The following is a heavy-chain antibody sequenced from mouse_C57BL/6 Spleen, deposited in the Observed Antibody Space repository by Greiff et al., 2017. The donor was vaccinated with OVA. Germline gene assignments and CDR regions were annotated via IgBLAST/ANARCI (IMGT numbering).Heavy chain of an antibody. CDR2: IDPSDSYT. CDR1: GYTFTSYW. CDR3: ARRGDNYYGSGSHFDY. J-gene: IGHJ2*01. D-gene: IGHD1-1*01. V-gene: IGHV1-69*01. Sequence: QVQLQQPGAELVMPGASVKLSCKASGYTFTSYWMHWVKQRPGQGLEWIGEIDPSDSYTNYNQKFKGKSTLTVDKSSSTAYMQLSSLTSEDSAVYYCARRGDNYYGSGSHFDYWGQGTTLTVSS.